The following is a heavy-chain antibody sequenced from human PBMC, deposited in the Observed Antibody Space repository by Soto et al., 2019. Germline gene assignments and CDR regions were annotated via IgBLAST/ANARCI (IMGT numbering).Heavy chain of an antibody. CDR2: ISSSSSYI. CDR3: ARGYDILTGYYDYYYGMDV. Sequence: PGGSLRLSCAASGFTFSSYSMNWVRQAPGKGLEWVSSISSSSSYIYYADSVKGRFTISRDNAKNSLYLQMNSLRAEDTAVYYCARGYDILTGYYDYYYGMDVWGQWTTVTVSS. D-gene: IGHD3-9*01. CDR1: GFTFSSYS. V-gene: IGHV3-21*01. J-gene: IGHJ6*02.